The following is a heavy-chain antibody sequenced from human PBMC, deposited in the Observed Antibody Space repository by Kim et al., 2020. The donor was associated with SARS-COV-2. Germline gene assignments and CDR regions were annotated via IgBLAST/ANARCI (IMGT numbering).Heavy chain of an antibody. CDR1: GFTFSSYW. J-gene: IGHJ6*02. CDR2: IKQDGSEK. CDR3: AGDYYDSSGYYSRGGYYYYGMDV. Sequence: GGSLRLSCAASGFTFSSYWMSWVRQAPGKGLEWVANIKQDGSEKYYVDSVKGRFTISRDNAKNSLYLQMNSLRAEDTAVYYCAGDYYDSSGYYSRGGYYYYGMDVWGQGTTVTVSS. D-gene: IGHD3-22*01. V-gene: IGHV3-7*03.